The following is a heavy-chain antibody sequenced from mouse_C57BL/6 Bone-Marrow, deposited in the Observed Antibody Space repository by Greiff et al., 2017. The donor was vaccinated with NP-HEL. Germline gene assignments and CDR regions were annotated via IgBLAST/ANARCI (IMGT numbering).Heavy chain of an antibody. CDR3: ARRYGSSLYWYFDV. D-gene: IGHD1-1*01. CDR1: GFTFSDYY. Sequence: EVQVVESGGGLVQPGGSLKLSCAASGFTFSDYYMYWVRQTPEKRLEWVAYISNGGGSTYYPDTVKGRFTISRDNAKNTLYLQMSRLKSEDTAMYYCARRYGSSLYWYFDVWGTGTTVTVSS. V-gene: IGHV5-12*01. CDR2: ISNGGGST. J-gene: IGHJ1*03.